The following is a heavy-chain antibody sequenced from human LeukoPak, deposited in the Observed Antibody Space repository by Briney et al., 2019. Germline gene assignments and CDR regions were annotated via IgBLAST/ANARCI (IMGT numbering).Heavy chain of an antibody. CDR3: AKGVKHIVVVTAQHYFDY. V-gene: IGHV3-23*01. J-gene: IGHJ4*02. D-gene: IGHD2-21*02. CDR1: GFTFNYNG. Sequence: GGSLRLSCAASGFTFNYNGMSWVRQAPGKGLEWVSGISGSGGSTYYADSVKGRFTISRDNSKNTLYLQMNSLRAEDTAVYYCAKGVKHIVVVTAQHYFDYWGQGTLVTVSS. CDR2: ISGSGGST.